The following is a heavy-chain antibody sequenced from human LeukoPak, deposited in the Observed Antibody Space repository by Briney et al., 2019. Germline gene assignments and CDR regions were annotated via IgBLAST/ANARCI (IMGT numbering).Heavy chain of an antibody. Sequence: QASETLSLTCTVSGGSISSYYWSWIRQPPGKGLEWVSAISGSGGSTYYADSVKGRFTISRDNSKNTLYLQMNSLRAEDTAVYYCAKDPRRMVRGVISYYFDYWGQGTLVTVSS. V-gene: IGHV3-23*01. CDR2: ISGSGGST. J-gene: IGHJ4*02. D-gene: IGHD3-10*01. CDR1: GGSISSYY. CDR3: AKDPRRMVRGVISYYFDY.